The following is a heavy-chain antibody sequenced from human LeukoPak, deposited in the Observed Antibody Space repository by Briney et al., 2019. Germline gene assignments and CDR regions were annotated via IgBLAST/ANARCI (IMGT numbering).Heavy chain of an antibody. CDR3: ARDNSLGDSAWWFDP. V-gene: IGHV1-46*01. Sequence: ASVKVSCKASGYTFTKNYMHWVRQAPGQGLEWMGIINPSGDNTWYAQKFQGRVTLTRDMATSTDYMEVSSLRSEDTAVDYCARDNSLGDSAWWFDPWGQGTLVTVSS. J-gene: IGHJ5*02. CDR1: GYTFTKNY. CDR2: INPSGDNT. D-gene: IGHD5-12*01.